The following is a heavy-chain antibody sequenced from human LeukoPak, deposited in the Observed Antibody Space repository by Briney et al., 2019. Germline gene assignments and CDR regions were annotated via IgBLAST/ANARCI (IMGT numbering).Heavy chain of an antibody. V-gene: IGHV3-53*01. CDR2: VYRGGGT. Sequence: GGSLRLSCAASGFTVSNSYMNWARQTPGKGLEWVSVVYRGGGTFYADSVKGRFTISRGNSKNTLFLQMNSLRADDTAVYFCARGLWGVTLIRGVPPPFDYWGQGTIVTVSS. CDR3: ARGLWGVTLIRGVPPPFDY. CDR1: GFTVSNSY. D-gene: IGHD3-10*01. J-gene: IGHJ4*02.